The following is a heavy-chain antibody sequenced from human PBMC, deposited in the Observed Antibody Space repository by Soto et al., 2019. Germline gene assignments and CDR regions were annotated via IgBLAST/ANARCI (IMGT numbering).Heavy chain of an antibody. J-gene: IGHJ6*02. V-gene: IGHV5-10-1*01. CDR3: ARLSRYDFWSGYYGGDYYGMDV. D-gene: IGHD3-3*01. Sequence: GESRKISCKGSGYSFTSYWISWVRQMPGKGLEWMGRIDPSDSYTNYSPSFQGHVTISADKSISTAYLQWSSLKASDTAMYYCARLSRYDFWSGYYGGDYYGMDVWGQGTTVTVSS. CDR2: IDPSDSYT. CDR1: GYSFTSYW.